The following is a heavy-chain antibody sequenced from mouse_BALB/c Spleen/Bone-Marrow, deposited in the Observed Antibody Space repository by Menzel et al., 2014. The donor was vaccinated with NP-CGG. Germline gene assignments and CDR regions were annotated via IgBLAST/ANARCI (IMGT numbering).Heavy chain of an antibody. J-gene: IGHJ2*01. CDR1: GYTFTSYV. V-gene: IGHV1-14*01. Sequence: EVQLQQSGPELVKPWASVKMSCKASGYTFTSYVMHWVKQKPGQGLEWIGYINPYNDGTKYNEKFKGKATLTSDKSSSTAYMELSSLTSEDSAVYYCARNLYYYGSSYGYWGQGTTLTVSS. CDR3: ARNLYYYGSSYGY. D-gene: IGHD1-1*01. CDR2: INPYNDGT.